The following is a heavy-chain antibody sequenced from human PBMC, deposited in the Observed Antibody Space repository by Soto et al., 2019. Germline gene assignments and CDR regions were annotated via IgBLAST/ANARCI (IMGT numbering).Heavy chain of an antibody. D-gene: IGHD3-3*01. J-gene: IGHJ4*02. CDR3: ARGASDFWGGYPEIHFFDS. CDR2: ISHDEGNK. V-gene: IGHV3-30-3*01. CDR1: EFTFSTYP. Sequence: GGSLRLSCAATEFTFSTYPMHWVRQAPGKGLEWVAVISHDEGNKYYGDSMKGRFTISRDNSKNTLYLQMNSLRGDDTAVYYCARGASDFWGGYPEIHFFDSWGQGTLVTVSS.